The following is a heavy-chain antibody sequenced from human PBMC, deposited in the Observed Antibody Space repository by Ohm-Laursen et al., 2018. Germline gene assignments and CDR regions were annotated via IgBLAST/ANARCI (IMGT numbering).Heavy chain of an antibody. V-gene: IGHV1-46*01. Sequence: SVKVSCNPSGFTFTSYFLHWVRQAPGQGLEWMGIINPTDDSTFITQKFQGRVSMTRDTSTSTVYMELTSLRSEDTAVYYCARDKVYGDLSWSKYRPYYFDSWGQGTPVTVSS. CDR2: INPTDDST. D-gene: IGHD4-17*01. J-gene: IGHJ4*02. CDR1: GFTFTSYF. CDR3: ARDKVYGDLSWSKYRPYYFDS.